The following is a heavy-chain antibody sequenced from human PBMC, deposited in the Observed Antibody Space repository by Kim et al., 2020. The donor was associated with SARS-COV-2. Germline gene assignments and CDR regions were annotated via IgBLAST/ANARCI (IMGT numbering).Heavy chain of an antibody. D-gene: IGHD5-12*01. J-gene: IGHJ4*02. CDR3: ARGYSGYDQSDYFDY. V-gene: IGHV6-1*01. Sequence: VSVKSRITINPDTSKNQFSLQLNSVTPEDTAVYYCARGYSGYDQSDYFDYWGQGTLVTVSS.